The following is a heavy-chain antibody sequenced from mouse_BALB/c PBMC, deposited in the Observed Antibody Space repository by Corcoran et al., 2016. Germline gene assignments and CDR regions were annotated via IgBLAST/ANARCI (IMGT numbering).Heavy chain of an antibody. V-gene: IGHV9-1*02. J-gene: IGHJ2*01. Sequence: QIQLVQSGPELKKPGETVKLSCKASGYTFTNYGMNWVKQAPGKGLKWMGWINTYTGEPTYADDFKGRFAFSLETSASTAYLQINNLKNEDMATYFCARGSSGYDYWGQGTTLTVSS. CDR2: INTYTGEP. CDR3: ARGSSGYDY. CDR1: GYTFTNYG. D-gene: IGHD3-1*01.